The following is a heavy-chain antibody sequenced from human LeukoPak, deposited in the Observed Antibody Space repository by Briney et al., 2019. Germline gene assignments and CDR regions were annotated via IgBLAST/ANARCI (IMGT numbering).Heavy chain of an antibody. CDR3: AREVDRSGRWFDP. V-gene: IGHV4-4*07. CDR2: IYIGGST. J-gene: IGHJ5*02. CDR1: GGSISSYY. Sequence: SETLSLTCTVSGGSISSYYWNWIRQPAGKGLEWIGRIYIGGSTNYNPSLKSRVTMSGDTSKNQFSLKLGSVTAADTAVYYCAREVDRSGRWFDPWGQGTLVTVSS. D-gene: IGHD3-16*02.